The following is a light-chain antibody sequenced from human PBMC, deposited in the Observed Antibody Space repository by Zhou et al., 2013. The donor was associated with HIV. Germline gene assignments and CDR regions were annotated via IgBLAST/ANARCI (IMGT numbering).Light chain of an antibody. CDR1: QGISNW. CDR2: AAT. J-gene: IGKJ2*04. CDR3: QQSYSTPCS. Sequence: DIQLTQFPSSVSASVGDRVTITCRASQGISNWLAWYQQKPGKAPKLLINAATSLQSGVPSRFSGHDSGTHFTLTISSLQPEDFATYYCQQSYSTPCSFGQGTKLEIK. V-gene: IGKV1-12*01.